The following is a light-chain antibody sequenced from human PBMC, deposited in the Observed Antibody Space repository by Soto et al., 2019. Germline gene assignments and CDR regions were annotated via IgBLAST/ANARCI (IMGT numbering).Light chain of an antibody. J-gene: IGLJ1*01. Sequence: QSELTQPPSASGTPGQRFTISCSGISSNIGSNTVNWYQQLPGTAPKLLIYSNNQRPSGVPDRFSGSKSGTSASLAISGLQSEDEADYYCAAWDDSLNGYVFGTGTKVTGL. V-gene: IGLV1-44*01. CDR1: SSNIGSNT. CDR2: SNN. CDR3: AAWDDSLNGYV.